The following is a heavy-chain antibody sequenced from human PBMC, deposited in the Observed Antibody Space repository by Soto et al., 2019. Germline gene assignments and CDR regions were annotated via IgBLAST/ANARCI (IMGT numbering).Heavy chain of an antibody. CDR2: ISYDGSNK. D-gene: IGHD3-22*01. Sequence: GGSLRLSCAASGFTFSSYGMHWVRQAPGKGLEWVAVISYDGSNKYYADSVKGRFTISRDNSKNTLYLQMNSLRDEDTAVYYCARDLDYYDSRGFDIWGQGTMVTVSS. V-gene: IGHV3-30*03. CDR3: ARDLDYYDSRGFDI. J-gene: IGHJ3*02. CDR1: GFTFSSYG.